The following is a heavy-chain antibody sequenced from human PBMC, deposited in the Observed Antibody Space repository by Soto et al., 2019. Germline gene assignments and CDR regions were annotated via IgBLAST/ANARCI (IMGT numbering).Heavy chain of an antibody. Sequence: GASVKVSCKAVGYTFTDYYIHWVRQAPGQGLEWMGLIKPSDGSTTYAQKFQGRVTMTRDTSNNQLSLQLNSVTPDDTAVYYCARLIGNSWLDSWGQGTLVTVSS. CDR1: GYTFTDYY. D-gene: IGHD2-8*01. CDR2: IKPSDGST. V-gene: IGHV1-46*01. CDR3: ARLIGNSWLDS. J-gene: IGHJ5*01.